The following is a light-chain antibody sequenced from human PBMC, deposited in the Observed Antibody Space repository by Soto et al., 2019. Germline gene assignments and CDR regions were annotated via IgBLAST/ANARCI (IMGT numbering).Light chain of an antibody. CDR1: QTVSGSH. J-gene: IGKJ2*01. Sequence: IVLTQSPDTLSLSPGERATLSCRASQTVSGSHLAWYQQKPGQAPRLIIYGASTRPTGIPDRFSGSGSGTDFTLTITRLEPEDFAVYYCQQYGGAPPEYPFGQGTKLEIK. V-gene: IGKV3-20*01. CDR2: GAS. CDR3: QQYGGAPPEYP.